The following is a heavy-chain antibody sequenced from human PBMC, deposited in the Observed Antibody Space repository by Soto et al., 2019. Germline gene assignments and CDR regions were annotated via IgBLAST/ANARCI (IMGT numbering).Heavy chain of an antibody. CDR3: TTHYYGSGSYYYYYGMDV. Sequence: VQLVESGGGLVQPGGSLRLSCAASGFTFNNAWMKWVRQAPGKGLEWVGRIKSKTNGETTDYAAPVKGRFTISRDDSKNTLYLQMNSLKTEDTAVYYCTTHYYGSGSYYYYYGMDVWGQGTTVTVSS. V-gene: IGHV3-15*07. CDR1: GFTFNNAW. J-gene: IGHJ6*02. CDR2: IKSKTNGETT. D-gene: IGHD3-10*01.